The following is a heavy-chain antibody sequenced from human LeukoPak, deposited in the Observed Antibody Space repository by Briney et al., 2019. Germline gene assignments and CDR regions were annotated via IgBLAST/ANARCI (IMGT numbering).Heavy chain of an antibody. D-gene: IGHD4/OR15-4a*01. V-gene: IGHV4-39*01. J-gene: IGHJ4*02. CDR2: IYYSGAV. CDR1: GGSISGISYY. CDR3: ATGGANFYSFDS. Sequence: SETLSLTCTVSGGSISGISYYWGLIRQPPCKGSDWIGSIYYSGAVYYNPSLKSRVTVSVDTSNNQFFLKLSSVTAADTAVYYCATGGANFYSFDSWGQGTLVTVSS.